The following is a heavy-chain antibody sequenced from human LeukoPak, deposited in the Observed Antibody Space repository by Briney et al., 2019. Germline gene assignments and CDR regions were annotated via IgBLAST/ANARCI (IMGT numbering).Heavy chain of an antibody. V-gene: IGHV3-23*01. CDR3: AKYGRDLLYSSSSNWFDP. Sequence: QPGGSLRLSCAASGFTFSSYGMSWVRQAPGKGLEWVSAISGSGGSTYYADSVKGRFTISRDNSKNTLYLQMNSLRAEDTAVYYCAKYGRDLLYSSSSNWFDPWGQGTLVTVSS. D-gene: IGHD6-13*01. J-gene: IGHJ5*02. CDR2: ISGSGGST. CDR1: GFTFSSYG.